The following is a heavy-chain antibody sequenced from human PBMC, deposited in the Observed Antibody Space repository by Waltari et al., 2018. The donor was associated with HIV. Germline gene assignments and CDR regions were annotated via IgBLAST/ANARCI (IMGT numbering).Heavy chain of an antibody. CDR1: GGAVSSYT. Sequence: QVQLVQSGAEVKKPGSSVKVYCKASGGAVSSYTINWVRKAPGQGLEWLGRIIPMSNTPNNAQKFQGRVTITADKSTSTAYMELTSLRSDDTAVYYCASARETMEVDFDSWGLGTLVTVSS. V-gene: IGHV1-69*08. CDR2: IIPMSNTP. J-gene: IGHJ4*02. CDR3: ASARETMEVDFDS. D-gene: IGHD2-15*01.